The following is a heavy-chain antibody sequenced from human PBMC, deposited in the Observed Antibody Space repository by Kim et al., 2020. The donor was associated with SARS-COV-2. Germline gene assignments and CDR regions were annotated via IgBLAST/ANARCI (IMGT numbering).Heavy chain of an antibody. CDR1: DGSISSNC. Sequence: SETLSLTCAVSDGSISSNCWTWVRQRPGKGLEWIGEIFHSGSTNYNPSLKSRVTMSVDKPKNQFSLKLSSVTAADPAVYYCSRLDSDSGTSFWFDPWGQGTLVTVSS. V-gene: IGHV4-4*02. CDR2: IFHSGST. CDR3: SRLDSDSGTSFWFDP. J-gene: IGHJ5*02. D-gene: IGHD1-26*01.